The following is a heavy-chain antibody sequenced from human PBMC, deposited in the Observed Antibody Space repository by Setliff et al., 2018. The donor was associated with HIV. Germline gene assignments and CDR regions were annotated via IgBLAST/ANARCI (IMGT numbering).Heavy chain of an antibody. V-gene: IGHV1-24*01. CDR2: FDPEDGET. D-gene: IGHD5-18*01. Sequence: ASVKVSCKVSGDTLTELSIHWVRQAPGKGLEWMGGFDPEDGETVYAQKFQGRVTMTEDTSADTAYMELSSLISEDTAMYYCARDGGYSSPYYFHYWGQGTLVTVSS. J-gene: IGHJ4*02. CDR3: ARDGGYSSPYYFHY. CDR1: GDTLTELS.